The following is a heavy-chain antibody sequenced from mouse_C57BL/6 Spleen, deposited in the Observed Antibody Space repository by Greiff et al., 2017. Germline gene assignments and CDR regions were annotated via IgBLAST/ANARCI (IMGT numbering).Heavy chain of an antibody. V-gene: IGHV5-6*02. CDR2: ISSGGSYT. Sequence: DVMLVESGGDLVKPGGSLKLSCAASGFTFSSYGMSWVRQTPDKRLEWVATISSGGSYTYYPDSVKGRFTISRDNAKNTLYLQMSSLKSEDTAMYYCARHEGDYDWYWYFDVWGTGTTVTVSS. CDR3: ARHEGDYDWYWYFDV. D-gene: IGHD2-4*01. CDR1: GFTFSSYG. J-gene: IGHJ1*03.